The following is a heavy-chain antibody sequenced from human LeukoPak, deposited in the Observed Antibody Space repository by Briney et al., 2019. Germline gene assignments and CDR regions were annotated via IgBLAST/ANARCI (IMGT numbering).Heavy chain of an antibody. CDR1: GFTFSDYY. CDR3: ARGDTATVYYYYYGMDV. Sequence: GGSLRLSCAASGFTFSDYYMSWIRQAPGKGLEWVSYISSSSSYTNYADSVKGRFTISRDNAKNSLYLQMNSLRAEDTAAYYCARGDTATVYYYYYGMDVWGQGTTVTVSS. D-gene: IGHD5-18*01. J-gene: IGHJ6*02. V-gene: IGHV3-11*05. CDR2: ISSSSSYT.